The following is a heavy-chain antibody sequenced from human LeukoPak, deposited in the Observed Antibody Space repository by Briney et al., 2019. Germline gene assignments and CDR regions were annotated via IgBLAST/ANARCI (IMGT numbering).Heavy chain of an antibody. J-gene: IGHJ5*02. D-gene: IGHD3-22*01. CDR1: GFNFITYT. CDR3: ARATYYYDSSGYYLSWFDP. Sequence: ASVKVSCKTSGFNFITYTMHWVRQAPGQRLEWMGWINAANGNTQYSQKFQGRVTITRDTSASTAYMELRSLRSDDTAVYYCARATYYYDSSGYYLSWFDPWGQGTLVTVSS. V-gene: IGHV1-3*01. CDR2: INAANGNT.